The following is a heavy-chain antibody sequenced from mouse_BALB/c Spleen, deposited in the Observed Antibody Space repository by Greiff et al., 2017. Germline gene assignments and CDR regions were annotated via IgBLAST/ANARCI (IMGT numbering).Heavy chain of an antibody. CDR1: GFTFSSYA. Sequence: EVQRVESGGGLVKPGGSLKLSCAASGFTFSSYAMSWVRQTPEKRLEWVATISSGGSYTYYPDSVKGRFTISRDNAENTLYLQMSSLRSEDTAMYYCARDGGNYGAMDYWGQGTSVTVSS. D-gene: IGHD2-1*01. CDR3: ARDGGNYGAMDY. CDR2: ISSGGSYT. V-gene: IGHV5-9-3*01. J-gene: IGHJ4*01.